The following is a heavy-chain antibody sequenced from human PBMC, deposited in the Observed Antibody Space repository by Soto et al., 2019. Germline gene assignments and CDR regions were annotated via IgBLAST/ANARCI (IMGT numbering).Heavy chain of an antibody. CDR1: GFTFSNYA. D-gene: IGHD3-10*01. CDR3: ARNGSGNYYHFDY. V-gene: IGHV3-30*04. J-gene: IGHJ4*02. Sequence: GGSLRLSCAASGFTFSNYAMHRVRQAPGKGLEWVAVISYDGRNKYYADSVKGRFTISRDNSKNTLYLQVNSLRADDTAVYYCARNGSGNYYHFDYWGQGTLVTVSS. CDR2: ISYDGRNK.